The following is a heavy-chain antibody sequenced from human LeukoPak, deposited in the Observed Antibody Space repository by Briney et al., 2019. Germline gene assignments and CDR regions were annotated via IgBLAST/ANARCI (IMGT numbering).Heavy chain of an antibody. D-gene: IGHD3-16*01. Sequence: GGSLRLSCAASGFTFSTYGMHWVRQAPGKGLEWVAFIRDDGSNKYYADSVKGRFTISRDNSKNTLYLQMNSLRTEDTAVYYCAKLWGRIRVDFWGQGTLVTVSS. CDR3: AKLWGRIRVDF. CDR2: IRDDGSNK. V-gene: IGHV3-30*02. CDR1: GFTFSTYG. J-gene: IGHJ4*02.